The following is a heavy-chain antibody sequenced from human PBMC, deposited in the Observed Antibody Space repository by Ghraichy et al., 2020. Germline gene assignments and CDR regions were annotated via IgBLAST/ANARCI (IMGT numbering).Heavy chain of an antibody. CDR3: ARAGGAPYFDWLLFDY. D-gene: IGHD3-9*01. V-gene: IGHV4-61*02. Sequence: SETLSLTCTVSGGSISSGSYYWSWIRQPAGKGLEWIGRIYTSGSTNYNPSLKSRVTISVDTSKNQFSLKLSSVTAADTAVYYCARAGGAPYFDWLLFDYWGQGTLVTVSS. CDR2: IYTSGST. CDR1: GGSISSGSYY. J-gene: IGHJ4*02.